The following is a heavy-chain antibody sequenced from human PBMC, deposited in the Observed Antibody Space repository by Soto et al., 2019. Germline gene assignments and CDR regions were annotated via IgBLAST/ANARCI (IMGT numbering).Heavy chain of an antibody. CDR3: ARDLAYGSLDD. CDR1: GFTFKNYG. Sequence: GGSLRLSCVGSGFTFKNYGMHWVRQAPGKGLGWVAAIWHDGSRTIYADTVKGRFTISRDDAKNTVFLQMNSLGVEDTAVYYCARDLAYGSLDDRGQGTLVTVSS. D-gene: IGHD6-13*01. J-gene: IGHJ4*02. V-gene: IGHV3-33*01. CDR2: IWHDGSRT.